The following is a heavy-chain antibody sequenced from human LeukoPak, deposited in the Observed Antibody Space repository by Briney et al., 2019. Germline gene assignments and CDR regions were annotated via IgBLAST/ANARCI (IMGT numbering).Heavy chain of an antibody. CDR1: GYSFTNFW. D-gene: IGHD1-26*01. Sequence: GESLKISCKGSGYSFTNFWIGWVRQMPGKGLEWMGIIYPGDSDTTYSPSFQGQVTISADKSTSTAYLQSSSLKASDTAMYYCARQWGRPFDIWGQGTMVTVSS. V-gene: IGHV5-51*01. J-gene: IGHJ3*02. CDR2: IYPGDSDT. CDR3: ARQWGRPFDI.